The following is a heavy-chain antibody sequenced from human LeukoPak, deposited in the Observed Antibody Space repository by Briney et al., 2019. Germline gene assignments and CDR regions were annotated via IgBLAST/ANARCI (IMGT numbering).Heavy chain of an antibody. CDR2: INPNSGGT. CDR3: ARDPNYYDSSGHYSDYYYFYMDV. Sequence: EASVKVSCKASGYTFTGYYMHWVRQAPGQGLEWMGWINPNSGGTNYAQKFQGRVTMTRDTSISTAYMELSRLRSDDTAVYYCARDPNYYDSSGHYSDYYYFYMDVWGKGTTVTVSS. V-gene: IGHV1-2*02. J-gene: IGHJ6*03. D-gene: IGHD3-22*01. CDR1: GYTFTGYY.